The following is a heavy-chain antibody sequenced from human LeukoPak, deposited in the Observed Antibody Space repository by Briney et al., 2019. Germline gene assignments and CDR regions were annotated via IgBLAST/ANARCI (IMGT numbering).Heavy chain of an antibody. J-gene: IGHJ4*02. Sequence: GGSLRLSCAASGFTFSSYWMSWVRQAPGKGLEWVANIKQDGSEKYYVDSVKGRFTISRDNAKNSLYLQMNSLRADDTAVYYCARDGDRYGEDFDYWGQGTLVTVSS. CDR1: GFTFSSYW. CDR3: ARDGDRYGEDFDY. V-gene: IGHV3-7*01. CDR2: IKQDGSEK. D-gene: IGHD5-18*01.